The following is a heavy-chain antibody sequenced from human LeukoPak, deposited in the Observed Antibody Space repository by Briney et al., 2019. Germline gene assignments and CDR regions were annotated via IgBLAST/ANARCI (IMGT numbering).Heavy chain of an antibody. Sequence: GGSLRLSCAASGFTFSSYGMHWVRQAPGKGLEWVAVIWYDGSNKYYADSVKGRFTISRDNSKNTLYLQMNSLRAEDTAVYYCARDTSIGFGGNDAFDIWGQGTMVTVSS. D-gene: IGHD4-23*01. V-gene: IGHV3-33*01. CDR3: ARDTSIGFGGNDAFDI. J-gene: IGHJ3*02. CDR1: GFTFSSYG. CDR2: IWYDGSNK.